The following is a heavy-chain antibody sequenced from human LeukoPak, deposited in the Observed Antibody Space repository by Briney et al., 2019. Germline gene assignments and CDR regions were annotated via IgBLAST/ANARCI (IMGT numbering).Heavy chain of an antibody. D-gene: IGHD2-21*01. V-gene: IGHV3-23*01. CDR3: AKGDDYGDY. CDR1: GYTFSSFT. J-gene: IGHJ4*02. Sequence: GGSLRLSCAASGYTFSSFTLSWVRQAPGKGLEWVSVISASGGSAYYVDSVKGRFTMSRDNSKNTLYLQMNSLRAEDTAVYYCAKGDDYGDYWGQGTLVTVSS. CDR2: ISASGGSA.